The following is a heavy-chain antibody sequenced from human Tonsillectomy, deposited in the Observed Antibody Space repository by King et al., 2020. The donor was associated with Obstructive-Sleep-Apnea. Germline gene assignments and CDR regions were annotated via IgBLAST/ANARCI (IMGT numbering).Heavy chain of an antibody. J-gene: IGHJ5*02. CDR3: ASGITYYYGSSGYYYDWFDP. V-gene: IGHV4-31*03. CDR2: IYYSGST. D-gene: IGHD3-22*01. Sequence: LQLQESGPGLVKPSQTLSLTCTVSGGSISSGGYYWSWIRQHPGKGLEWIGYIYYSGSTYYNPSLKSRVTISVDTSKNQFSLKLSSVTAADTAVYYCASGITYYYGSSGYYYDWFDPWGQGTLVTVSS. CDR1: GGSISSGGYY.